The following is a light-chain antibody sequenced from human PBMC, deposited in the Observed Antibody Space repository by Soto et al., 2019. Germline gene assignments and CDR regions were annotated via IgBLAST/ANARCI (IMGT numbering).Light chain of an antibody. Sequence: QSVLTQPASVSGSPGQSISISCTGTSSDVGGYSHVSWYQQHPGKAPKDMIYDVSNRPSGVSNRFSGSKSGNTAFLTISGLKAEDEADFYCSAFKSRNTFVFGTGTKATVL. J-gene: IGLJ1*01. CDR1: SSDVGGYSH. CDR3: SAFKSRNTFV. V-gene: IGLV2-14*03. CDR2: DVS.